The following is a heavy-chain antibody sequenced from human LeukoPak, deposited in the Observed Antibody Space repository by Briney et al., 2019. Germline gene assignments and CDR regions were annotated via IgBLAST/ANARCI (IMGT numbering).Heavy chain of an antibody. CDR1: GFTFSSYA. CDR3: AKGSDYYGPGSYYNSNWFDP. V-gene: IGHV3-23*01. Sequence: PGGSLRLSCAASGFTFSSYAMSWVRQAPGKGLEWVSTISGSGGSTYYADSVKGRFTISRDNSKNTLYLQMNSLRAEDTAVYYCAKGSDYYGPGSYYNSNWFDPWGQGTLVTVSS. CDR2: ISGSGGST. D-gene: IGHD3-10*01. J-gene: IGHJ5*02.